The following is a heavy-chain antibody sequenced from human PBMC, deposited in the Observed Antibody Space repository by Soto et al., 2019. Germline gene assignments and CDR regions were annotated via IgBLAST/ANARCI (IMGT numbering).Heavy chain of an antibody. Sequence: PSETVSLTCTVSGGSISSSSYYWGWILHPPGKGLEWIGSIYYSGSTYYNPSLKSRVTISVDTSKNQFSLKLSSVTAADTAVYYCARRAYYYDSSGYYYGPYYYYYGMDVWGQGTTVTVSS. CDR1: GGSISSSSYY. CDR2: IYYSGST. V-gene: IGHV4-39*01. J-gene: IGHJ6*02. D-gene: IGHD3-22*01. CDR3: ARRAYYYDSSGYYYGPYYYYYGMDV.